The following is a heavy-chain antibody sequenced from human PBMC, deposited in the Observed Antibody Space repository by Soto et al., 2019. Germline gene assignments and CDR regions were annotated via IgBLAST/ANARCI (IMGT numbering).Heavy chain of an antibody. D-gene: IGHD2-15*01. V-gene: IGHV3-23*01. CDR2: IGGSDGST. CDR1: GFTFSSYA. Sequence: EVQLLESGGGLVQPGGSLRLSCAASGFTFSSYAMTWVRQAPGKGLEWVSCIGGSDGSTYYADSVKGRFTISRDNSKNTLNLQMNSLRVEDTAVYYWGKDLLGSVGGLYAPWGQGTLVTVSS. J-gene: IGHJ5*02. CDR3: GKDLLGSVGGLYAP.